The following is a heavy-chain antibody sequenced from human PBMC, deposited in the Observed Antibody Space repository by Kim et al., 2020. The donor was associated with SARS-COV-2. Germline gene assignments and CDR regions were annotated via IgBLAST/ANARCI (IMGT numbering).Heavy chain of an antibody. V-gene: IGHV1-69*04. CDR1: GGTFSSYT. CDR3: ARDGVAMATIPLAFDI. D-gene: IGHD5-12*01. CDR2: IIPILGIA. Sequence: SVKVSCKASGGTFSSYTISWVRQAPGQGLEWMGRIIPILGIANYAQKFQGRVTITADKSTSTAYMELSSLRSEDTAVYYCARDGVAMATIPLAFDIWGQGTMVTVSS. J-gene: IGHJ3*02.